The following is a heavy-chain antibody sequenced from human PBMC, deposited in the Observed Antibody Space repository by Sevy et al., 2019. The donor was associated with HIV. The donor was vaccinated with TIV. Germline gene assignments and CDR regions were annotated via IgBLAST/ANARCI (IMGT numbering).Heavy chain of an antibody. CDR3: ARETGSSHFDY. CDR1: GFTFSKYW. Sequence: GGSLRLSCAASGFTFSKYWMSWVRQAPGKGLEWVANINQDGSEKYYVDSVKGRFTISRDNGKNSLYLQMNSLRAEDTAVYYCARETGSSHFDYWGPGTLVTVSS. J-gene: IGHJ4*02. CDR2: INQDGSEK. V-gene: IGHV3-7*01. D-gene: IGHD3-10*01.